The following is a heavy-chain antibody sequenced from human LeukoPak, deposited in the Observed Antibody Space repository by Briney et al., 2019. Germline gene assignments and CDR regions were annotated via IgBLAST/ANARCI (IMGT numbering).Heavy chain of an antibody. J-gene: IGHJ4*02. CDR2: INHSGST. CDR1: GGSFSGYY. CDR3: ARGRRVEYGSSGGIGQIDY. D-gene: IGHD6-6*01. V-gene: IGHV4-34*01. Sequence: SETLSLTCAVYGGSFSGYYWSWIRQPPGKGLEWIGEINHSGSTNYNPSLKSRVTISVDTSKNQFSLKLSSVTAADTAVYYCARGRRVEYGSSGGIGQIDYWGQGTLVTVSS.